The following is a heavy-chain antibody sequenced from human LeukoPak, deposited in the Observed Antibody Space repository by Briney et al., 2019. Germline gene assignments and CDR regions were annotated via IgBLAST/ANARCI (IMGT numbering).Heavy chain of an antibody. CDR2: ISYEDGSNK. CDR3: ARESGGNTPYYFDY. V-gene: IGHV3-30*04. J-gene: IGHJ4*02. D-gene: IGHD2-2*02. CDR1: GFTFSSFA. Sequence: PGRSLRLSCAASGFTFSSFALHWVRQAPGKGLEWVAVISYEDGSNKYYADSVKGRFTISRDSSKHTVYLQMNSLRTEDTAVYYCARESGGNTPYYFDYWGQGTLVTVSS.